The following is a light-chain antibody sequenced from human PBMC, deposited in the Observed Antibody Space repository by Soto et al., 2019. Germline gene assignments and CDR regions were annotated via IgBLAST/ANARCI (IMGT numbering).Light chain of an antibody. CDR3: QQYNFWPPLT. J-gene: IGKJ4*01. CDR2: DAS. Sequence: EIVMAQSPATLSVSPGERATLSCRASQSVNSNLAWYRQKPGQAPRLLISDASTRATGVPARFSGSGSGTEFTLTICSLLSEDSGIYYCQQYNFWPPLTFGGGTKVEIK. V-gene: IGKV3-15*01. CDR1: QSVNSN.